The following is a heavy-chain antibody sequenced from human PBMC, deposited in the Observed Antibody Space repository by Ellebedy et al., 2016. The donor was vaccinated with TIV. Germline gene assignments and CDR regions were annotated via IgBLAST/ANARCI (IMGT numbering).Heavy chain of an antibody. J-gene: IGHJ4*02. Sequence: GESLKISCKYSGYTFTNFWITWVRQMPGKGLELMGRIDPSDSYTIYSPSFEGHVTMSADKSISTAYLQWTSLAASDTAMVYCARLLVGSTTRIDHWGQGTLVTVSS. CDR1: GYTFTNFW. V-gene: IGHV5-10-1*01. CDR3: ARLLVGSTTRIDH. D-gene: IGHD1-26*01. CDR2: IDPSDSYT.